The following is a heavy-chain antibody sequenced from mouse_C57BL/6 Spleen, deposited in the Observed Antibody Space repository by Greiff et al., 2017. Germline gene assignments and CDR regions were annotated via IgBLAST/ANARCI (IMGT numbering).Heavy chain of an antibody. CDR2: IDPSDSET. V-gene: IGHV1-52*01. CDR3: ARPYDYDGGVGD. Sequence: QVQLQQPGAELVRPGSSVKLSCKASGYTFTSYWMHWVKQRPIQGLEWIGNIDPSDSETHYNQKFKDKATLTVDKSSSTAYMQLSSLTSEDSAVYCCARPYDYDGGVGDWGQGATLTVAS. CDR1: GYTFTSYW. D-gene: IGHD2-4*01. J-gene: IGHJ2*01.